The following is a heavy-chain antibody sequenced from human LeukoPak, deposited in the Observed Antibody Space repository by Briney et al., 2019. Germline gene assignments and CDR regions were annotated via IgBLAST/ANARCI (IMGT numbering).Heavy chain of an antibody. D-gene: IGHD3-10*02. Sequence: GESLKISCKGSGYSFSSKWIGWVRQMPGKGLEWMGIIYPGDSDTRYSPSFQGQVTISADKSISTAYLQWSSLKASDTAMYYCARLVVRGVIMYYFDYWGQGSLVTASS. CDR2: IYPGDSDT. CDR3: ARLVVRGVIMYYFDY. V-gene: IGHV5-51*01. J-gene: IGHJ4*02. CDR1: GYSFSSKW.